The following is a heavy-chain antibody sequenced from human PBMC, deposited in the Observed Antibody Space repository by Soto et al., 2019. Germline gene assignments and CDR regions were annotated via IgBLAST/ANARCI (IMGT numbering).Heavy chain of an antibody. V-gene: IGHV3-43*01. CDR1: GFNFDVHT. CDR3: VKDMHWSFEF. J-gene: IGHJ4*02. D-gene: IGHD2-8*02. Sequence: QPGWSLRLSCATSGFNFDVHTMHLVRQAPGKGLEWVSFINWDGSDRDYADSVKGRFTISRDNNKNSLHPEMNSLRTEDTALYYCVKDMHWSFEFWGQGTLVTVS. CDR2: INWDGSDR.